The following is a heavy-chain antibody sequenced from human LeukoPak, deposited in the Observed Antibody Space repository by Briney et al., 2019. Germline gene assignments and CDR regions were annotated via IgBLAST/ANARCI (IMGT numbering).Heavy chain of an antibody. D-gene: IGHD1-14*01. CDR2: IYYSGST. V-gene: IGHV4-59*01. J-gene: IGHJ6*02. CDR1: GGSISSYY. Sequence: SETLSLTCTVSGGSISSYYWSWIRQPPGKGQEWIGYIYYSGSTNYNPSLKSRVTISVDTSKNQFTLKLSSVTAADTAVYYCAILRGLRNLRYYYYGMDVWGQGTTVTVSS. CDR3: AILRGLRNLRYYYYGMDV.